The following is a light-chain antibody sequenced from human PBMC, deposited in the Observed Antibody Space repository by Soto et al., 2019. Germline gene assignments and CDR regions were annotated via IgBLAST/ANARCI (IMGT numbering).Light chain of an antibody. CDR3: QQYNHWPT. Sequence: EIVMTQSPATLSVSPGERATLSCWASQSVSSNLAWYQQKPGQAPRLLIYGASTRATGIPARFSGSGSGTEFTLTISSLQSEDFALYYCQQYNHWPTFGQGTKLDIK. J-gene: IGKJ2*01. V-gene: IGKV3-15*01. CDR1: QSVSSN. CDR2: GAS.